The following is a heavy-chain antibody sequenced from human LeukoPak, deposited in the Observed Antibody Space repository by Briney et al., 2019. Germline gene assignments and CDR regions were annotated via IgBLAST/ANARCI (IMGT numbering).Heavy chain of an antibody. J-gene: IGHJ5*02. CDR2: ISSSSSTI. CDR1: GFTFSSYS. CDR3: ASGGSAIFGRRNWFDP. Sequence: GGSLRLSCAASGFTFSSYSMNWVRQAPGTGLEWVSYISSSSSTIYYADSVKGRFTISRDNAKNSLYLQMNSLRAEDTAVYYCASGGSAIFGRRNWFDPWGQGTLVTVSS. V-gene: IGHV3-48*01. D-gene: IGHD3-3*01.